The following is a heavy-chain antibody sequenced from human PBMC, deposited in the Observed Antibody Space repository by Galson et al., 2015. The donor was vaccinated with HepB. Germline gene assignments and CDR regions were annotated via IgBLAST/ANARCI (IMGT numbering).Heavy chain of an antibody. CDR3: ARDYGSNSPNFYYGMDV. V-gene: IGHV3-11*06. CDR1: GFTFSDYY. CDR2: ISSSTNYA. J-gene: IGHJ6*02. D-gene: IGHD4-17*01. Sequence: SLRLSCAASGFTFSDYYMRWIRQAPGQGLEWVGYISSSTNYADYGNSVKGRFTISRDNAKNSLFLQMNSLRAEDTGVYYCARDYGSNSPNFYYGMDVWGQGTTVIVSS.